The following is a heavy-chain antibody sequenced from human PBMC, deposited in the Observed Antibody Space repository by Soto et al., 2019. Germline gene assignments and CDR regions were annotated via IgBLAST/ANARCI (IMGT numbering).Heavy chain of an antibody. Sequence: QVQLVQSGAEVKKPGSSVKVSCKASGGTFSSYAIGWVRQAPGQGLEWMGGIIPIFGTANYAQKFQGRVTITADESTSTAYMELSSLRSEDTAVYYCARAINVDTAFDYYGMDVWGQGTTVTVSS. D-gene: IGHD5-18*01. CDR1: GGTFSSYA. V-gene: IGHV1-69*12. CDR2: IIPIFGTA. J-gene: IGHJ6*02. CDR3: ARAINVDTAFDYYGMDV.